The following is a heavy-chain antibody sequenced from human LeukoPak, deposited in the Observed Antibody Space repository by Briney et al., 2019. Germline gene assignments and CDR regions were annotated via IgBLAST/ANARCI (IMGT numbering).Heavy chain of an antibody. CDR3: ARSTSYQLLSDYYYYYMDV. Sequence: SETLSLTCTVSGDSTSGYYWNWIRQPPGKGLEWIGYIYYSGNTNYNPSLKSRVTMSVDTSKNQFSLRLSSVTAADTAMYYCARSTSYQLLSDYYYYYMDVWGKGTTVTVSS. J-gene: IGHJ6*03. V-gene: IGHV4-59*01. CDR2: IYYSGNT. D-gene: IGHD2-2*01. CDR1: GDSTSGYY.